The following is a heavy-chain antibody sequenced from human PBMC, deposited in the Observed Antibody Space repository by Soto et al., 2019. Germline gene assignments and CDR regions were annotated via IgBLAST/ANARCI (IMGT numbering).Heavy chain of an antibody. CDR3: ARWFTYGNFDYFDY. CDR2: IDSGGRTT. CDR1: GFTFSSDW. D-gene: IGHD3-10*01. V-gene: IGHV3-74*01. Sequence: GGSLRLSCAASGFTFSSDWMHWFRQAPGKGLVWVSRIDSGGRTTTYADSVKGRFTISRDNTKNTLYLQMNGLRAEDTALYYCARWFTYGNFDYFDYWGQGTQVTVSS. J-gene: IGHJ4*02.